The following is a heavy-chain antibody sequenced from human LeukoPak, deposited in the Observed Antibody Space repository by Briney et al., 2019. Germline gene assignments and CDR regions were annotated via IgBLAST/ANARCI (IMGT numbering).Heavy chain of an antibody. V-gene: IGHV1-69*13. CDR3: ATSRPLVGALYFDY. D-gene: IGHD1-26*01. J-gene: IGHJ4*02. Sequence: GASVKVSCKASGGTFSSYAISWVRQAPGQGLEWMGGIIPIFGTANYAQKFQGRVTITADESTSTAYMELSSLRSEDTAVYYCATSRPLVGALYFDYWGQGTLVTVSS. CDR1: GGTFSSYA. CDR2: IIPIFGTA.